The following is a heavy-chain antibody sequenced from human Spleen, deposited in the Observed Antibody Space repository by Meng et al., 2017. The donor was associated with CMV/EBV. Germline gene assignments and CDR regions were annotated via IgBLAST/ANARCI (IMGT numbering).Heavy chain of an antibody. Sequence: FNFASYAMSWGRQAPRKGLEWVSGISATGDNTFHADSMKGRFTISRDNTKNTLYLQMNSLRAEDTALYYCAKDDDFGSGSYAFSFDYWGQGTLVTVSS. CDR3: AKDDDFGSGSYAFSFDY. J-gene: IGHJ4*02. D-gene: IGHD3-10*01. CDR2: ISATGDNT. V-gene: IGHV3-23*01. CDR1: FNFASYA.